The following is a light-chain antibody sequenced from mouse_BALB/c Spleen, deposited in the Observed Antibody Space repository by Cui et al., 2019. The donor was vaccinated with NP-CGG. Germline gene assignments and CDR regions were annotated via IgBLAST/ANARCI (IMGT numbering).Light chain of an antibody. V-gene: IGLV1*01. J-gene: IGLJ1*01. Sequence: QALVTQASALTTSPGETVTLTCRSSTGTVTTSNYANWVQEKPDHLFTGLIGGTNNRAPGVPARFSGSLIGDKAALTITGAQTEDEAIYFCALWYSNHWVFGGGTKLTVI. CDR2: GTN. CDR1: TGTVTTSNY. CDR3: ALWYSNHWV.